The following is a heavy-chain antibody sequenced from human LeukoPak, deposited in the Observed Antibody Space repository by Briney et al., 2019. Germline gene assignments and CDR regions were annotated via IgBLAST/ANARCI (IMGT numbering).Heavy chain of an antibody. V-gene: IGHV4-31*03. Sequence: SQTLSLTCTVSGGSISSGGYYWSWIRQHPGKGLEWIGYIYYSGSTYYNPSLKSRVTISVDTSKNQFSLKLSSVIAADTAVYYCARSPGIAVAGTAKMYYFDYWGQGTLVTVSS. CDR3: ARSPGIAVAGTAKMYYFDY. CDR1: GGSISSGGYY. J-gene: IGHJ4*02. D-gene: IGHD6-19*01. CDR2: IYYSGST.